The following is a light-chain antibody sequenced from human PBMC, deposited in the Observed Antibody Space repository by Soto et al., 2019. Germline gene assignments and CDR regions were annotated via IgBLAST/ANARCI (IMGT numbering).Light chain of an antibody. CDR2: EVS. Sequence: QSALTQPPSASGSPGQLVTISCTGSSSDVGGHNHVSWYQQHPGKAPKLMIYEVSKRPSGVPDRFSGSKSVNTASLTVSGLQAEDEADYYCSSYAGSMNLIFGGGTKLTVL. CDR1: SSDVGGHNH. V-gene: IGLV2-8*01. CDR3: SSYAGSMNLI. J-gene: IGLJ2*01.